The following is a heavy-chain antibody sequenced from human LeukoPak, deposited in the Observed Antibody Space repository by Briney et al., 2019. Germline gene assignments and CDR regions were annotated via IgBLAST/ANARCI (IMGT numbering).Heavy chain of an antibody. D-gene: IGHD4-17*01. CDR1: GYTFTGYY. CDR2: INPNSGGT. CDR3: ARDRDPDDYGDYYFDY. Sequence: ASVKVSCTASGYTFTGYYMHWVRQAPGQGLEWMGWINPNSGGTNYAQKFQGRVTMTRDKSISTAYMELSRLRSDDTAVYYCARDRDPDDYGDYYFDYWGQGTLVTVSS. J-gene: IGHJ4*02. V-gene: IGHV1-2*02.